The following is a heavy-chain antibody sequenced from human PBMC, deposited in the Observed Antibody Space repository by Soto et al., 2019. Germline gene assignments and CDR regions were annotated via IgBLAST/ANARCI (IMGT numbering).Heavy chain of an antibody. Sequence: GGSLRLSCAASGFTFSSYAMSWVRQAPGKGLEWVSAISGSGGSTYYADSVKGRFTISRDNSKNTLYLQMNSLRAEDTAVYYCAKERNYYDSSGSRGGFSSYYFDYWGQGTLVTVSS. CDR3: AKERNYYDSSGSRGGFSSYYFDY. CDR2: ISGSGGST. J-gene: IGHJ4*02. V-gene: IGHV3-23*01. CDR1: GFTFSSYA. D-gene: IGHD3-22*01.